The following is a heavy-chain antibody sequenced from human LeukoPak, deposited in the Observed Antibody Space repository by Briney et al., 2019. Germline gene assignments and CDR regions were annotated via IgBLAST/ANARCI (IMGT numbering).Heavy chain of an antibody. CDR2: INHSGGT. V-gene: IGHV4-34*01. Sequence: SETLSLTCAVYGGSFSGYYWSWIRQPPGKGLEWIGEINHSGGTNYNPSLKSRVTISVDTSKNQFSLKLSSVTAADTAVYYCARGPILIVGATDYWGQGTLVTVSS. D-gene: IGHD1-26*01. J-gene: IGHJ4*02. CDR3: ARGPILIVGATDY. CDR1: GGSFSGYY.